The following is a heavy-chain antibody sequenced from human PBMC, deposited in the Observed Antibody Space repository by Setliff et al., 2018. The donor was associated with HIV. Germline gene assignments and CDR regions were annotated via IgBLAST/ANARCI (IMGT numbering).Heavy chain of an antibody. CDR3: ALLNHIVVVTALLPGDY. CDR2: INPSGGST. V-gene: IGHV1-46*01. Sequence: ASVKVSCKASGYTFTRYFMHCVRQAPGQGLEWLGIINPSGGSTSYAQKFQGRVTMTRDTSTSTVYMELSSLRSEDTAVYYCALLNHIVVVTALLPGDYWGQGTPVTVSS. D-gene: IGHD2-21*02. J-gene: IGHJ4*02. CDR1: GYTFTRYF.